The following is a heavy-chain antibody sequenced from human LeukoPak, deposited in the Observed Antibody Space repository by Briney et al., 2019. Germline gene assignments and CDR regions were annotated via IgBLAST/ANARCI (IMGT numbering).Heavy chain of an antibody. CDR2: TSFDGSSQ. J-gene: IGHJ4*02. Sequence: GGSLRLSCAASGFTFSSYAMHWVRRAPGKGLEWVALTSFDGSSQYYAVFVKGRFTISRDNSKDTLYLQMNSLRPEDTALYYCARGSVGTPPPFDFWGQGTLVTVSS. V-gene: IGHV3-30-3*01. CDR3: ARGSVGTPPPFDF. D-gene: IGHD2-15*01. CDR1: GFTFSSYA.